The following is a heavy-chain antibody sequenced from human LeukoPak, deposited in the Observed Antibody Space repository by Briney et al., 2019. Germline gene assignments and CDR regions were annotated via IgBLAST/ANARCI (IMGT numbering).Heavy chain of an antibody. D-gene: IGHD2-21*01. Sequence: PSETLSLTCTVSGASISSSSFYWGWIRQPPGKGLEWIESIFYSGNIYYTPSLQSRVTMSLDTSKSQFSLTLTSVTAADTAVYYCARQIAVVEPTDPNWFDSWGQGTLVTVSS. CDR3: ARQIAVVEPTDPNWFDS. V-gene: IGHV4-39*07. J-gene: IGHJ5*01. CDR1: GASISSSSFY. CDR2: IFYSGNI.